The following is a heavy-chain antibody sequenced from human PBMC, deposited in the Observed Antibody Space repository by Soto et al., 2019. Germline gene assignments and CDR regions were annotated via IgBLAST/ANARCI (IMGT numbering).Heavy chain of an antibody. V-gene: IGHV3-23*01. CDR2: ISDSDFGT. D-gene: IGHD2-8*01. CDR1: GITLSKYG. J-gene: IGHJ4*02. Sequence: EVQLLESGGGLVQPGESLTLSCAGSGITLSKYGMNWVRQAPGKGLEWVSIISDSDFGTSYADAVKGRFIISRDNSKNTLYLQMNRLRVEDTAVYYWAASSIYCTTANCDPTGHDFWGQGTLVTVSS. CDR3: AASSIYCTTANCDPTGHDF.